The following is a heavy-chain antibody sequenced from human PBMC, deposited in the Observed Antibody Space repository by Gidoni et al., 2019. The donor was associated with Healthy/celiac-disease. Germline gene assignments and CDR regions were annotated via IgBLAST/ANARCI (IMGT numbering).Heavy chain of an antibody. CDR1: GGSISSGGYS. CDR3: ARGLYYYDSSGGVGAFDI. J-gene: IGHJ3*02. D-gene: IGHD3-22*01. Sequence: QLQLQESGSGLVKPSQTLSLTCAVSGGSISSGGYSWSWIRQPPGKGLEWIGYIYHSWSTYYNPSLKSRVTISVDRSKNQFSLKLSSVTAADTAVYYCARGLYYYDSSGGVGAFDIWGQGTMVTVSS. V-gene: IGHV4-30-2*01. CDR2: IYHSWST.